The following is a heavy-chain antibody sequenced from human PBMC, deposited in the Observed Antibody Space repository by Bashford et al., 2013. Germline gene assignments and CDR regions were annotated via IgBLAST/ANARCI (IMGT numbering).Heavy chain of an antibody. Sequence: ASVKVSCKASGYTFTTYYMHWVRQTPGQGLEWMGWVNPNSGDTNYAQKFQGRVTMTRDTSITTAYMELSRLTSDDTAIYFCVRDGSYDSFNWGQGTLVTVSS. D-gene: IGHD3-9*01. J-gene: IGHJ4*02. CDR3: VRDGSYDSFN. CDR2: VNPNSGDT. V-gene: IGHV1-2*02. CDR1: GYTFTTYY.